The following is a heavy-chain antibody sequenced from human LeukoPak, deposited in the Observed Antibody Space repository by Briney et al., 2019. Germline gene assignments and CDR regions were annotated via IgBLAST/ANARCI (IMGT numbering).Heavy chain of an antibody. D-gene: IGHD1-26*01. V-gene: IGHV3-48*03. J-gene: IGHJ4*02. CDR1: GFTFSSYE. CDR2: ISSSGSTI. Sequence: GGSLRHSCAASGFTFSSYEMNWVRQAPGKGLEWVSYISSSGSTIYYADSVKGRFTISRDNAKNSLYLQMNSLRAEDTAVYYCAREWELRKYFDYWGQGTLVTVSS. CDR3: AREWELRKYFDY.